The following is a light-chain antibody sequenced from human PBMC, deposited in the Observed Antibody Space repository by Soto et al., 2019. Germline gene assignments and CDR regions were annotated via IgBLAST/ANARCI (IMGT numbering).Light chain of an antibody. V-gene: IGKV2-28*01. Sequence: DIVMTQSPLSLPVTAGEPASVSCRSSQSLLHINGYTYLDWHLQKPVQSPRLVISGASTRAPGIPARFSGFGSGTDFTLTISSLQSEDFAIYYCQQYNNWPAITFGQGTRLEI. CDR2: GAS. J-gene: IGKJ5*01. CDR1: QSLLHINGYTY. CDR3: QQYNNWPAIT.